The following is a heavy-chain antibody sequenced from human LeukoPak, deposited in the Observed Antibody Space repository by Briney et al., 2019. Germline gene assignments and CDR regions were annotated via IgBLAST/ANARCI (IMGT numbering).Heavy chain of an antibody. CDR1: GYSFTTYG. Sequence: ASVKVSCKASGYSFTTYGISWVRQAPGQGLEWMGWISANNNNTDNVQKLQGRVTMTTDTSTSTAYMELRSLRSDDTAVYYCATSGELSGYYYMDVWGKGTTVTVSS. CDR2: ISANNNNT. J-gene: IGHJ6*03. V-gene: IGHV1-18*01. CDR3: ATSGELSGYYYMDV. D-gene: IGHD3-10*01.